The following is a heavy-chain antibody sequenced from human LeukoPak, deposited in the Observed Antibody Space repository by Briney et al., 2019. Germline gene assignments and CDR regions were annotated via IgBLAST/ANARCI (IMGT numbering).Heavy chain of an antibody. CDR2: TNYRGRT. V-gene: IGHV4-59*01. CDR1: GGSITSDH. J-gene: IGHJ3*02. CDR3: ARKKDFDI. Sequence: PSPALSLTSTVTGGSITSDHWNSIRHPPGTGLLWNGNTNYRGRTYYNPSVRTRDTLSGDRPKNQFSLRLTSVTAADTAVYYCARKKDFDIWGKGTLVTVCS.